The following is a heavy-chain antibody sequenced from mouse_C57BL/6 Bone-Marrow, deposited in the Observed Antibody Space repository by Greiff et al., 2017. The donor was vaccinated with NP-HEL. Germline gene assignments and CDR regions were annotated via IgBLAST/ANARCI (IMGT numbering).Heavy chain of an antibody. J-gene: IGHJ3*01. D-gene: IGHD2-4*01. Sequence: QVQLKESGPELVKPGASVKLSCKASGYTFTSYDINWVKQRPGQGLEWIGWIYPRDGSTKYNEKFKGKATLTVDTSSSTAYMELHSLTSEDSAVYFCAREGEYDYDPGGFAYWGQGTLVTVSA. CDR2: IYPRDGST. CDR1: GYTFTSYD. CDR3: AREGEYDYDPGGFAY. V-gene: IGHV1-85*01.